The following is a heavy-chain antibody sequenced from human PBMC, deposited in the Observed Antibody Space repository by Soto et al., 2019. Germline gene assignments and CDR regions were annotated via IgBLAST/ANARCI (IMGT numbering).Heavy chain of an antibody. Sequence: QVQLQESGPGLVKPSGTLSLTCAVSGGSISSTDWWNWVRQPPGKGLEWIGEIYHSGSTNYSPSPKSRFTISVNKSKNQFSMKLSSVTAADTAVYYCGRGGGYDFWSGMVPDLWGRVTLVTVSS. V-gene: IGHV4-4*02. D-gene: IGHD3-3*01. CDR3: GRGGGYDFWSGMVPDL. CDR2: IYHSGST. CDR1: GGSISSTDW. J-gene: IGHJ2*01.